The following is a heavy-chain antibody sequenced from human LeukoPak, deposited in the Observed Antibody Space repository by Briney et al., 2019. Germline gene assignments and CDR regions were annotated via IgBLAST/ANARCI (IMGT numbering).Heavy chain of an antibody. D-gene: IGHD4-17*01. CDR2: IYYSGST. CDR1: GGSISSYY. Sequence: PSETLSLTCTVSGGSISSYYWSWIRQPPGKGLEWIGYIYYSGSTNYNPSLKSRVTISVDKSKNLFSMQLSSVTAADTAVYYCARVMATVTTIDYWGQGTLVTVSS. CDR3: ARVMATVTTIDY. J-gene: IGHJ4*02. V-gene: IGHV4-59*08.